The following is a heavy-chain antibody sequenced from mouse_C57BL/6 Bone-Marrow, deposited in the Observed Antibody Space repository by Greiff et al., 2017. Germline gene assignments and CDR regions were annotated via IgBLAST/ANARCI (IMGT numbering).Heavy chain of an antibody. CDR1: GYTFTSYW. V-gene: IGHV1-59*01. D-gene: IGHD2-4*01. Sequence: QVQLQQPGAELVRPGTSVKLSCKASGYTFTSYWMHWVKQRPGQGLEWIGVIDPSDSYTNYNQKFKGKATLTVDTSSSTAYMQLSSLTSEESAVYYCSRRDYGLDYWGQGTTLTVSS. CDR2: IDPSDSYT. CDR3: SRRDYGLDY. J-gene: IGHJ2*01.